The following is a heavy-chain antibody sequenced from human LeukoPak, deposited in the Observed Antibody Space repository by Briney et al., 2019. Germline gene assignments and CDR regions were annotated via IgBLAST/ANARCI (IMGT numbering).Heavy chain of an antibody. CDR3: ARGIVVQPSANWFDP. J-gene: IGHJ5*02. CDR2: ISSSSSTI. Sequence: GGSLRLSCAASGFTFSSYSMNWVRQAPGKGLEWVSYISSSSSTIYYADSVKGRFTISRDNAKNSLYLQMNSLRAEDTAVYYCARGIVVQPSANWFDPWGQGTPVTVSS. CDR1: GFTFSSYS. D-gene: IGHD2-2*01. V-gene: IGHV3-48*01.